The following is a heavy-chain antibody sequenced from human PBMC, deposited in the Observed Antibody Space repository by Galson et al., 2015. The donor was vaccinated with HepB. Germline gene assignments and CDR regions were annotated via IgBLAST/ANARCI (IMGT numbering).Heavy chain of an antibody. V-gene: IGHV4-31*03. J-gene: IGHJ6*03. CDR2: IYYSGIT. Sequence: TLSLTCTVSGSSISSGGYYWSWIRQHPGKGLEWIRYIYYSGITYYNPSLKSRVTISLDTSKNHFSLKLSSVTAADTAVYYCARDSSTEGDYMDVWGKGTTVTVSS. CDR3: ARDSSTEGDYMDV. CDR1: GSSISSGGYY. D-gene: IGHD2-21*01.